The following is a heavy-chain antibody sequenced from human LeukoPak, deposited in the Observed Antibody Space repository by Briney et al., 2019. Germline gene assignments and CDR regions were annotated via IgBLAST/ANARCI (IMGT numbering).Heavy chain of an antibody. CDR2: ISAYNGNT. V-gene: IGHV1-18*01. D-gene: IGHD5-18*01. Sequence: ASAKVSCKASGYTFTKYAMNWVRQAPGQGLEWMGWISAYNGNTNYAQKLQGRVTMTTDTSTSTAYMELRSLRSDDTAVYYCARDRSGYSYGYSDYWGQGTLVTVSS. CDR3: ARDRSGYSYGYSDY. CDR1: GYTFTKYA. J-gene: IGHJ4*02.